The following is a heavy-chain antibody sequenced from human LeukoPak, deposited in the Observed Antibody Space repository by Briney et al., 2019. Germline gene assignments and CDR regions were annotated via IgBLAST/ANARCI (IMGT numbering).Heavy chain of an antibody. J-gene: IGHJ4*02. V-gene: IGHV1-2*02. CDR2: INPNSGGT. Sequence: GASVKVSCKASGYTFTIYDINWVRPAPGQGLEWMGWINPNSGGTNYAQKFQGRVTMTRDTSISTAYMELSRLRSDDTAVYYCARSPPPRGYSYGRHFDYWGQGTLVTVSS. CDR1: GYTFTIYD. D-gene: IGHD5-18*01. CDR3: ARSPPPRGYSYGRHFDY.